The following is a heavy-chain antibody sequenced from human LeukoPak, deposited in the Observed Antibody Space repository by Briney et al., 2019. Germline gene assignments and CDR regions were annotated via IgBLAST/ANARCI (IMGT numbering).Heavy chain of an antibody. CDR3: ARGPGGRKRVDV. J-gene: IGHJ6*02. CDR1: GGSIRSFY. Sequence: PSETLSLTCTVSGGSIRSFYWSWIRQPPGKGLEWIGYISYSGSTNYNASLESRVTMSVDTSKNQFSLKLSSVTAADTAVYYCARGPGGRKRVDVWGQGTTVTVSS. D-gene: IGHD1-26*01. V-gene: IGHV4-59*12. CDR2: ISYSGST.